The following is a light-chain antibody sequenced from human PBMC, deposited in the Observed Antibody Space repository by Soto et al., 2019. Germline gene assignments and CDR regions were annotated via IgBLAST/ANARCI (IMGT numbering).Light chain of an antibody. Sequence: ETVLTQSPATLSLSPGERATLSCRASQSVSSSLAWYQQKPGQAPRLLIYEATNRATGIPARFSGSGSGTDVTLTSSSLEPGDFAVYYGQQRYNWPLTFGQGTRLEIK. J-gene: IGKJ5*01. V-gene: IGKV3-11*01. CDR2: EAT. CDR3: QQRYNWPLT. CDR1: QSVSSS.